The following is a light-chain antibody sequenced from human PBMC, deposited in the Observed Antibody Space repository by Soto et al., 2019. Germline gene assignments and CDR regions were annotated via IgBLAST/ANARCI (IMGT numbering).Light chain of an antibody. CDR2: EVS. V-gene: IGLV2-14*01. CDR1: SSDVGGYNY. Sequence: QSVLTQPASVSGSPGQSITISCTGTSSDVGGYNYVSWYQQHPGKAPKLMIYEVSNRPSGVSNRFSGSKSGNTASLTISGLQAEDEADYYCSSYTSSNTLYGFGTGTKVTVL. J-gene: IGLJ1*01. CDR3: SSYTSSNTLYG.